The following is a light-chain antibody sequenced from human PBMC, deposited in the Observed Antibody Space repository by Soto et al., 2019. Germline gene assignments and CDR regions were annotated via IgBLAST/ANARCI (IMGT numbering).Light chain of an antibody. Sequence: EIVLTQSPATLSLSPGERATLSCRASESISSYLAWYQQKPGQAPRLFIYDASSRATGIPARFSGSGSGTDFTLTISSLEPEDFAVYYCQQRSSWPLTFGGGTKVDI. CDR2: DAS. J-gene: IGKJ4*01. V-gene: IGKV3-11*01. CDR3: QQRSSWPLT. CDR1: ESISSY.